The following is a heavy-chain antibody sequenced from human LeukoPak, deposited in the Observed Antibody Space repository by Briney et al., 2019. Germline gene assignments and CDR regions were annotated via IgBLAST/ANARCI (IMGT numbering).Heavy chain of an antibody. D-gene: IGHD2-2*01. CDR1: GFTFITYG. J-gene: IGHJ3*02. Sequence: GGSLRLSCAASGFTFITYGMHWVRQAPGKGLEWVAVISYDGSDTYYADSVKGRFTISRDNSKITLYLQMNSLRAEDTAVYYCAKDRRYCSSTSCYSPDAFDIWGQGTMVTVSS. CDR3: AKDRRYCSSTSCYSPDAFDI. V-gene: IGHV3-30*18. CDR2: ISYDGSDT.